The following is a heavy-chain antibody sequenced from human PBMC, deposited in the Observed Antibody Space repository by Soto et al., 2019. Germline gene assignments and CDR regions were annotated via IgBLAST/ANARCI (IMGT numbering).Heavy chain of an antibody. CDR2: ISGGGDTT. D-gene: IGHD3-10*01. J-gene: IGHJ4*02. CDR1: GYSFTSYW. V-gene: IGHV3-23*01. Sequence: PGESLKISCKGSGYSFTSYWIGWVRQAPGKGLEWVSAISGGGDTTSYADSVKGRFTVSRDGSKNTLYLQMSSLRAEDTALYYCAKGRGGSGSLTPRVDFWGQGTLVTVSS. CDR3: AKGRGGSGSLTPRVDF.